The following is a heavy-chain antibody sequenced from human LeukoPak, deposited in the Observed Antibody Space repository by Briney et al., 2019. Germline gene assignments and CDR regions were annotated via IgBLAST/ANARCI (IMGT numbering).Heavy chain of an antibody. CDR3: ARDHAFSYYYYYMDV. D-gene: IGHD3-3*01. CDR2: INQDGSEK. J-gene: IGHJ6*03. CDR1: GFIFSSYW. V-gene: IGHV3-7*01. Sequence: GGTLRLSCAASGFIFSSYWMSWVRQAPGKGLEWVANINQDGSEKYYVDSVKGRFTISRDNAKNSLYLQMNGLRAEDTAVYYCARDHAFSYYYYYMDVWGKGTTVTVSS.